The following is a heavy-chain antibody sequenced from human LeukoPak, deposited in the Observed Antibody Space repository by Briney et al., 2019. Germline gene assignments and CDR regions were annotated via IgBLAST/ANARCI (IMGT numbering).Heavy chain of an antibody. Sequence: SQTLSLTCAISGDSVSGNSVAWNWIRQSPSRGLEWLGRTYYRSKWYNDYAVTVKGRITINPDTSKNQFSLQLSSVTAADTAVYYCASRPGRRDYWGQGTLVTVSS. J-gene: IGHJ4*02. CDR2: TYYRSKWYN. CDR1: GDSVSGNSVA. D-gene: IGHD1-14*01. V-gene: IGHV6-1*01. CDR3: ASRPGRRDY.